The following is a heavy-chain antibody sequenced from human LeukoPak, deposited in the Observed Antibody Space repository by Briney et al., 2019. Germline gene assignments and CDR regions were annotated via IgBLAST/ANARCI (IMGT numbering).Heavy chain of an antibody. Sequence: PGGSLRLSCAASGFTFDDYGMSWVRQALGKGLEWVSAISGSGGSTYYADSVKGRFTISRDNSKNTLYLQMNSLRDEDTAVYYCAKGVAGLDYWGQGTLVTVSS. CDR1: GFTFDDYG. CDR2: ISGSGGST. J-gene: IGHJ4*02. V-gene: IGHV3-23*01. D-gene: IGHD6-19*01. CDR3: AKGVAGLDY.